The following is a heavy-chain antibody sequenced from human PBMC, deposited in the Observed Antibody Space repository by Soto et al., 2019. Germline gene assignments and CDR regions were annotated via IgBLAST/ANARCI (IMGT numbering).Heavy chain of an antibody. J-gene: IGHJ6*02. CDR2: IDPSDSYT. V-gene: IGHV5-10-1*01. Sequence: PGESLKISCKGSGYSFTSYWISWVRQMPGKGLEWMGRIDPSDSYTNYSPSFQGHVTISADKSISTAYLQWSSLKASDTAMYYCARHGVAAAGKGRDYGMDVWGQGTTVTVSS. D-gene: IGHD6-13*01. CDR3: ARHGVAAAGKGRDYGMDV. CDR1: GYSFTSYW.